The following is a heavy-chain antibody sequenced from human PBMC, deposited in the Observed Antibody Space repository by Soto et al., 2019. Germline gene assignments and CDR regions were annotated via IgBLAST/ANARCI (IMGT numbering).Heavy chain of an antibody. CDR1: GVSISSGGYY. V-gene: IGHV4-31*03. CDR2: IYYSGST. D-gene: IGHD6-13*01. CDR3: ARGLIAAANWFDP. J-gene: IGHJ5*02. Sequence: PSETLSLTCTVSGVSISSGGYYWIWIRQHPGKGLEWIGYIYYSGSTYYNPSLKSRVTISVDTSKNQFSLKLSSVTAADTAVYYCARGLIAAANWFDPWGQGTLVTVSS.